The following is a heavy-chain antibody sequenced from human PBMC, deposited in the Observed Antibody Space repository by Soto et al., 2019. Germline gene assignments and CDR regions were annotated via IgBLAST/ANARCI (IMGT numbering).Heavy chain of an antibody. J-gene: IGHJ3*02. CDR3: AKDHVGIGQFLEWLPDDAFDI. Sequence: GGSLRLSCAASGFTFSSYGMHWVRQAPGKGLEWVAVISYDGSNKYYADSVKGRFTISRDNSKNTLYLQMNSLRAEDTAVYYCAKDHVGIGQFLEWLPDDAFDIWGQGTMVTVSS. CDR1: GFTFSSYG. D-gene: IGHD3-3*01. V-gene: IGHV3-30*18. CDR2: ISYDGSNK.